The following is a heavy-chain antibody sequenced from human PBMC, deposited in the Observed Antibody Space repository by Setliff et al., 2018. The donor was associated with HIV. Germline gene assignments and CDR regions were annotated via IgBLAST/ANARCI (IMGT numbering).Heavy chain of an antibody. D-gene: IGHD2-15*01. J-gene: IGHJ5*02. CDR1: GYTFTSYY. CDR2: IHPSGGST. Sequence: ASVKVSCKASGYTFTSYYIHWVRQAPGQGLEWLGVIHPSGGSTSYAQSFQDRVNMTRDTSTSTVYMELSSLRSEDTDVYYCARVRYCSGGSCYGGEYWFDAWGQGTLVTVSS. CDR3: ARVRYCSGGSCYGGEYWFDA. V-gene: IGHV1-46*01.